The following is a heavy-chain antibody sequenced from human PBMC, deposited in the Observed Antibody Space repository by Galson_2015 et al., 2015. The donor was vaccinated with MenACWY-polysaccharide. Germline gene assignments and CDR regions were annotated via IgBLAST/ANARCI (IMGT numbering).Heavy chain of an antibody. D-gene: IGHD1-26*01. J-gene: IGHJ4*02. CDR1: GGSISSRNW. CDR2: IFHSGST. Sequence: ETLSLTCAVSGGSISSRNWWSWVRQPPGKGLEWIGEIFHSGSTNYNPSLKSRVTISVDKSKNQFSLKLSSVTAADAAVYYCARVFLSQSYPFDYWGQGTLVTVSS. V-gene: IGHV4-4*02. CDR3: ARVFLSQSYPFDY.